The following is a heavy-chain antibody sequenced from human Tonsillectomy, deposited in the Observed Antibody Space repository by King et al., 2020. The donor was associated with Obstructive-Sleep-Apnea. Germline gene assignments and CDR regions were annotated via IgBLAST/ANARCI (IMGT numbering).Heavy chain of an antibody. D-gene: IGHD6-19*01. CDR2: ITSDSSTI. Sequence: VQLVESGGGLVQPGGSLRLSCAASGFTFGSYSVNWVRQAPGKGLEWVSHITSDSSTIFYADSVKGRFTISRDNSKNTLDLQMNSLRAEDTAVYYCAKSYSSYYYGMDVWGQGTTVTVSS. V-gene: IGHV3-48*01. CDR1: GFTFGSYS. CDR3: AKSYSSYYYGMDV. J-gene: IGHJ6*02.